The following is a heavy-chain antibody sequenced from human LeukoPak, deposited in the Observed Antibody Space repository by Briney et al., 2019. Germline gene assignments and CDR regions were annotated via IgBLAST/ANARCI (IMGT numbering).Heavy chain of an antibody. V-gene: IGHV3-7*01. D-gene: IGHD2-2*02. J-gene: IGHJ3*02. Sequence: QAGGSLRLSCAASGFTFSSYWMSWVHQAPGKGLERVANIKQDGSETYYVDSVKGRFTISRDNAKNSLYLQMNSLRAEDTAVYYCARECSSTSCYRSTDAFDIWGQGTMVTVSS. CDR3: ARECSSTSCYRSTDAFDI. CDR2: IKQDGSET. CDR1: GFTFSSYW.